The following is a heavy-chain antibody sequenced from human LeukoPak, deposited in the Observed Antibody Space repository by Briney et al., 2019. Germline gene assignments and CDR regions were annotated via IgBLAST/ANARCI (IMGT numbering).Heavy chain of an antibody. V-gene: IGHV4-39*07. CDR1: GGSISSSSYY. J-gene: IGHJ6*02. D-gene: IGHD1-26*01. Sequence: SETLSLTCTVSGGSISSSSYYWGWIRQPPGKGLEWIGSIYYSGSTYYNPSLKSRVTISVDTSKNQFSLKLSSVTAADTAVYYCARAIGTPRYYYGMDVWGQGTTVTVSS. CDR3: ARAIGTPRYYYGMDV. CDR2: IYYSGST.